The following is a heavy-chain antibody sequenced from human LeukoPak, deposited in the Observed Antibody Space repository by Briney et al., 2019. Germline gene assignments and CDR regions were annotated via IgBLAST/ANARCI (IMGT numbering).Heavy chain of an antibody. CDR1: GGSFSGYY. D-gene: IGHD2-15*01. CDR3: ARSWGYCSGGSCYSRWFDP. V-gene: IGHV4-34*01. CDR2: INHSGST. Sequence: SETLSLTCAVYGGSFSGYYWSWIRQPPGKGLEWIGEINHSGSTNYNPSLKSRVTISVDTSKNQFSLKLSSVTDADTAVYYCARSWGYCSGGSCYSRWFDPWGQGTLVTVSS. J-gene: IGHJ5*02.